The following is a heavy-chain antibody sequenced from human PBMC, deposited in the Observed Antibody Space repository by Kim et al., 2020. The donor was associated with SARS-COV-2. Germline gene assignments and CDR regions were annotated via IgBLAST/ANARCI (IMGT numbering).Heavy chain of an antibody. J-gene: IGHJ6*02. Sequence: NGRFTISRDNAKNTLYLQMNSLRAEDTAVYYCAILTYYDFWSGYYTGLDVWGQGTTVTVSS. CDR3: AILTYYDFWSGYYTGLDV. V-gene: IGHV3-74*01. D-gene: IGHD3-3*01.